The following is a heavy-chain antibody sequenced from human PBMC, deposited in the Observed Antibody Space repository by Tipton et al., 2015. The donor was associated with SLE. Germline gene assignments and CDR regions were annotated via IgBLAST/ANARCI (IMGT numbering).Heavy chain of an antibody. CDR3: VRQGGTMGPYHRIDF. CDR2: IYYSGST. Sequence: TLSLTCTVSGGSISSSSYYWGWIRQPPGKGLEWIGSIYYSGSTYYNPSLKSRVTISLDTSNNQFSLKLFSVTAADTAVYYCVRQGGTMGPYHRIDFWGQGTTVTVSS. CDR1: GGSISSSSYY. V-gene: IGHV4-39*01. J-gene: IGHJ6*02. D-gene: IGHD4/OR15-4a*01.